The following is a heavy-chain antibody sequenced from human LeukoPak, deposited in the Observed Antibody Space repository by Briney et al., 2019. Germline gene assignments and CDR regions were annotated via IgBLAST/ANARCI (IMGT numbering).Heavy chain of an antibody. V-gene: IGHV3-66*03. CDR2: IYSDNT. CDR1: GFTVSSNS. D-gene: IGHD5-18*01. CDR3: AKARYSYGTLYFDY. Sequence: PGGSLRLSCTVSGFTVSSNSMSWVRQAPGKGLEWVSFIYSDNTHYSDSVKGRFTISRDNSKNTLYLQMNSLRAEDTAVYYCAKARYSYGTLYFDYWGQGTLVTVSS. J-gene: IGHJ4*02.